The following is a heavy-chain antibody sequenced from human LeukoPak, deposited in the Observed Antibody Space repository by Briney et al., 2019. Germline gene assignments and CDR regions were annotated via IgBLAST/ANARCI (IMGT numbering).Heavy chain of an antibody. D-gene: IGHD2-2*01. CDR1: GYTFTNYD. CDR3: ARRARDCSRTSCFNYYYYTDV. CDR2: LNPNNGKT. V-gene: IGHV1-8*03. J-gene: IGHJ6*03. Sequence: GVSVKVSCKASGYTFTNYDLNWVRQATGHGLEWMGWLNPNNGKTGYAQKFQGRVTITRDTSISTAYMELSSLRSDDTAVYYCARRARDCSRTSCFNYYYYTDVWGKGTTVTVSS.